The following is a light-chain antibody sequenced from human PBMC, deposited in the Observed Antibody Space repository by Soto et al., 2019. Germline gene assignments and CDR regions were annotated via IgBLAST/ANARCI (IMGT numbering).Light chain of an antibody. CDR3: SSYTSSSSTPYV. J-gene: IGLJ1*01. V-gene: IGLV2-14*01. Sequence: QSALTQPASVSGSRGQSITISCTGTSSDVSYSYVSWYQQHPGKAPKLMIYEVSNRPSGVSVRFSGSKSGNTASLTISGLQAEDEADYYCSSYTSSSSTPYVFGTGTKLTVL. CDR1: SSDVSYSY. CDR2: EVS.